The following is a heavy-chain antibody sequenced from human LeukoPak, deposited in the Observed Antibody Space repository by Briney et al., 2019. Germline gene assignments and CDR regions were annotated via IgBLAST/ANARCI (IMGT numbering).Heavy chain of an antibody. CDR1: GFTFSSYS. J-gene: IGHJ4*02. V-gene: IGHV3-21*01. CDR3: ARGYSGSYYCGDY. D-gene: IGHD1-26*01. Sequence: PGGSLRLSCAASGFTFSSYSMNWVRQAPGKGLGWVSSISSGSGYIYYTDSVKGRFTISRDNAKNSLYLQMNSLRAEDTGVYYCARGYSGSYYCGDYWGQGTLVTVSS. CDR2: ISSGSGYI.